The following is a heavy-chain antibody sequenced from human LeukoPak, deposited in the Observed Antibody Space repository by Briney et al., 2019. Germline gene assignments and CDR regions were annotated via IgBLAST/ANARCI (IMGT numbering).Heavy chain of an antibody. V-gene: IGHV3-23*01. CDR3: AKDREAVIACFDY. CDR2: ISGSGGSK. J-gene: IGHJ4*02. D-gene: IGHD2-21*01. Sequence: GGSLTLSCAASGFTFISYAMRWVRQAPGKGVDWVSAISGSGGSKYYSDAVKGRFTISRDNSKNTLYLQMNSLRAEDTAVYYCAKDREAVIACFDYWGQGTLVTASS. CDR1: GFTFISYA.